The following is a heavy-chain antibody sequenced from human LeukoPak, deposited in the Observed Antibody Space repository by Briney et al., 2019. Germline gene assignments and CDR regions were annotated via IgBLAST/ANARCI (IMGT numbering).Heavy chain of an antibody. D-gene: IGHD3-22*01. J-gene: IGHJ4*02. CDR1: GFTFRSYG. V-gene: IGHV3-30*02. CDR3: AKDPYYDSNGYPAYLDH. Sequence: GGSLRLSCAASGFTFRSYGMHWVRQAPGKGLEWVAFIRYVGSDTYSAGSVNGRFTIYRDNSKNTLYLQMISLPAEDTAVYYCAKDPYYDSNGYPAYLDHWAKGTQVTVSS. CDR2: IRYVGSDT.